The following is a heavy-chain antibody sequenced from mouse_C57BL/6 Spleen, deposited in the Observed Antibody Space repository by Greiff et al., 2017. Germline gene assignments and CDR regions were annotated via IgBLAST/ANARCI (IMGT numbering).Heavy chain of an antibody. CDR3: TRNYGDY. V-gene: IGHV1-15*01. CDR1: GYTFTDYE. Sequence: QVQLQQSGAELVRPGASVTLSCKASGYTFTDYEMHWVKQTPVHGLEWIGAIDPETGGTAYNQKFKGKAILTAAKSSSTAYMELRSLTSEDSAVYYCTRNYGDYWGQGTTLTVSS. J-gene: IGHJ2*01. CDR2: IDPETGGT.